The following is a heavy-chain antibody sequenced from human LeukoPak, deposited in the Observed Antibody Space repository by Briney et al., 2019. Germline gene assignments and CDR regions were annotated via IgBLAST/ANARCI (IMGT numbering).Heavy chain of an antibody. CDR2: ISSSGSTI. CDR1: GFTFSSYE. Sequence: GGSLRLSCAASGFTFSSYEMNWVRQAPGKGLEWVSYISSSGSTIYYADSVKGRFTISRDNAKNSLYLQMNSLRAEDTAVYYCARWYYYDSSGYYSDYWGQGTLVTVSS. V-gene: IGHV3-48*03. J-gene: IGHJ4*02. CDR3: ARWYYYDSSGYYSDY. D-gene: IGHD3-22*01.